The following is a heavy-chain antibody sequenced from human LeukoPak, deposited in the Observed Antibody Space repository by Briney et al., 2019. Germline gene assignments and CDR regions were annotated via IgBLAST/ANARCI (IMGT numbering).Heavy chain of an antibody. J-gene: IGHJ4*02. D-gene: IGHD1-26*01. V-gene: IGHV4-39*01. CDR3: ARQVGGSYSSPFN. Sequence: SETLSLTCTVSGGSISSSSYYWGWIRQPPGKGLEWIGSIYYSGSTYYNPSLKSRVTISVDTSKNQFSLKLSSVTAADTAVYYCARQVGGSYSSPFNWGQGTLVTVSS. CDR2: IYYSGST. CDR1: GGSISSSSYY.